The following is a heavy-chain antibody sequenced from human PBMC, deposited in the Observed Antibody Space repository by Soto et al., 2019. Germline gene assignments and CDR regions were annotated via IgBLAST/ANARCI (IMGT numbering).Heavy chain of an antibody. Sequence: QLQLRESGAGLVKPSETLSLTCTVSGGSISSGAYSWTWIRQSPGKGLEWLGFIYQSGSTYYSPSLKSRVSISIDKSKNQLSLNLRSVTAAVTAVYYCARDNSGCSNSDCYLSGWFDPWGQGTLVTVSS. J-gene: IGHJ5*02. CDR3: ARDNSGCSNSDCYLSGWFDP. D-gene: IGHD2-2*01. V-gene: IGHV4-30-2*06. CDR1: GGSISSGAYS. CDR2: IYQSGST.